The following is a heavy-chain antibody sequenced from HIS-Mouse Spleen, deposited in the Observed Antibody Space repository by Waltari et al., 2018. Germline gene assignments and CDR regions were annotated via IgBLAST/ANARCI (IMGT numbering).Heavy chain of an antibody. CDR3: ARIAEGYTSGWYAFDY. CDR1: GFSLSTSGMC. V-gene: IGHV2-70*15. D-gene: IGHD6-19*01. CDR2: IDWDDDN. Sequence: QVTLRESGPALVKPTQTLTLTCTFSGFSLSTSGMCVSWIRQPPGKALEWLARIDWDDDNYYSTSLKTRLTISRETSKNQVVLTMTNMDPLETATYYCARIAEGYTSGWYAFDYWGQGTLVTVSS. J-gene: IGHJ4*02.